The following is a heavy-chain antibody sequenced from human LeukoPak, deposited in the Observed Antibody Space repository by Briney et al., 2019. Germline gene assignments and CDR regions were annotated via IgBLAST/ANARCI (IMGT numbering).Heavy chain of an antibody. V-gene: IGHV3-33*01. CDR3: ARDRAQMTSYYYYGMDV. CDR1: GFTFSSYG. J-gene: IGHJ6*02. CDR2: IWYDGSNE. Sequence: GGSLRLSCAASGFTFSSYGMHWVRQAPGKGLEWVAVIWYDGSNEYYADSVKGRFTISRDNSKNTLYLQMNSLRAEDTAVYYCARDRAQMTSYYYYGMDVWGQGTTVTVSS. D-gene: IGHD2-2*01.